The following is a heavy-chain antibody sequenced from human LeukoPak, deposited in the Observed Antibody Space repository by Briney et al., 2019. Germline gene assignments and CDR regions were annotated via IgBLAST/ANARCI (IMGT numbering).Heavy chain of an antibody. D-gene: IGHD2/OR15-2a*01. J-gene: IGHJ2*01. Sequence: GGSLRLSCAASGFPFCREWMHSVRQAPAEVLVWVSRIDSDGRTTNYADSVKGRFTTSRDDAQNTLYLQMNSLRAEDTAVYYCARNIGWYFDLWGRGTLVTVSS. CDR1: GFPFCREW. CDR3: ARNIGWYFDL. V-gene: IGHV3-74*01. CDR2: IDSDGRTT.